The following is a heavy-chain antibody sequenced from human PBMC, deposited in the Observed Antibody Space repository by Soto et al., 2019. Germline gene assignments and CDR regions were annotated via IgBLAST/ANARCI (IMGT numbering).Heavy chain of an antibody. CDR2: ISSRGGST. J-gene: IGHJ5*02. V-gene: IGHV3-23*01. CDR1: GFIFSDSA. D-gene: IGHD6-13*01. Sequence: EMQLSESGGGLVQPGGSLRLSCAASGFIFSDSAMSWVRQAPGKGLEWVSTISSRGGSTFYADSVKGRFTISSDNSMDTLYLQMNSLRVEDTAVYYCAKGKGLGAAGTNWFDPWGQGTLVTVSS. CDR3: AKGKGLGAAGTNWFDP.